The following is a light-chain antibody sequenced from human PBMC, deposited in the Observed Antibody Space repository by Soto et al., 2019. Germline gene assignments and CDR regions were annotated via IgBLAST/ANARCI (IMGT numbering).Light chain of an antibody. CDR3: QQRSNWPIT. V-gene: IGKV3-11*01. Sequence: EIVMTQSPATLSVSPGGRATLSCGASQSVTSNYLAWYQQKPGQAPRLLIYDASNRATGIPARFSGSGSGTDFTLTISSLEPEDFAVYYCQQRSNWPITFGQGTRLEIK. CDR1: QSVTSNY. J-gene: IGKJ5*01. CDR2: DAS.